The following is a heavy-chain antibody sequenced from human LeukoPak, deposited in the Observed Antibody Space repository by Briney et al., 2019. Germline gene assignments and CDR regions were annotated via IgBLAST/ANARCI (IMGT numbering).Heavy chain of an antibody. CDR3: ALIEYSSSDDAFDI. V-gene: IGHV3-21*01. D-gene: IGHD6-6*01. CDR1: GFTFSSYS. J-gene: IGHJ3*02. Sequence: GGSLRLSRAASGFTFSSYSMNWVRQAPGKGLEWVSSISSSSSYIYYADSVKGRFTISRDNAKNSLYLQMNSLRAEDTAVYYCALIEYSSSDDAFDIWGQGTMVTVSS. CDR2: ISSSSSYI.